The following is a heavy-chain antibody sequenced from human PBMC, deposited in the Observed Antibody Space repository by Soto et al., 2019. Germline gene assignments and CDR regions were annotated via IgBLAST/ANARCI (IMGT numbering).Heavy chain of an antibody. Sequence: QVPFVESGGGVVQPGGSLRLSCAASGFTFGSYSMHWVRQAPGKGLEWVAVTGYDGTKKYYADSVKGRFTISRDNYRDTLDLQMDSLRTEDTDLYYCARGDVFCSYGTCYRYFDNWGQGALVTVSS. CDR1: GFTFGSYS. CDR2: TGYDGTKK. CDR3: ARGDVFCSYGTCYRYFDN. V-gene: IGHV3-30*03. D-gene: IGHD2-15*01. J-gene: IGHJ4*02.